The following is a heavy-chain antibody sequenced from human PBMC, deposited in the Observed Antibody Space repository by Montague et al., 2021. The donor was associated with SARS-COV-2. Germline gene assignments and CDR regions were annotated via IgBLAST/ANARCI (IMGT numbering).Heavy chain of an antibody. Sequence: SETLSLTCSLSSGSIINSGCNWVRIRQPPGMELEWIGNIYYSGTTYYTPSLQSPGTISVDTSQNPLSLRLSSVTAADTAVYLCARGLIRGVTTPFDYWGQGTQVTVSS. CDR1: SGSIINSGCN. CDR2: IYYSGTT. CDR3: ARGLIRGVTTPFDY. D-gene: IGHD3-10*01. V-gene: IGHV4-39*02. J-gene: IGHJ4*02.